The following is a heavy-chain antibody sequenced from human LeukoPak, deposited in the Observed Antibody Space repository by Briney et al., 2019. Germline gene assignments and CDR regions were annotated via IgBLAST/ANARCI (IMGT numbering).Heavy chain of an antibody. D-gene: IGHD5-24*01. CDR3: ARDGYNYGGIDY. CDR2: IGGSGGST. J-gene: IGHJ4*02. V-gene: IGHV3-23*01. Sequence: PGGSLRLSCAASGFTFSSYAMSWVRQAPGKGLEWVSAIGGSGGSTYYADSVKGRFTISRDNSKSTLYLQMNSLRAEDTAVDYCARDGYNYGGIDYWGQGTLVTVSS. CDR1: GFTFSSYA.